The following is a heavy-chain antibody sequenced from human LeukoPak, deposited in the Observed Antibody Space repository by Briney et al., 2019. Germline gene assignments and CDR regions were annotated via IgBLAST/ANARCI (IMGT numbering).Heavy chain of an antibody. Sequence: PSETLSLTCGVSGXSISNTNWWSWVRQPPGQGLEWIGEISLTGLTHYNPSLESRVTASLDKSKDQLSLNLTSVTAADTAIYYCTRESGAFSPFGFWGQGTLVTVSS. D-gene: IGHD1-26*01. V-gene: IGHV4-4*02. CDR1: GXSISNTNW. J-gene: IGHJ4*02. CDR2: ISLTGLT. CDR3: TRESGAFSPFGF.